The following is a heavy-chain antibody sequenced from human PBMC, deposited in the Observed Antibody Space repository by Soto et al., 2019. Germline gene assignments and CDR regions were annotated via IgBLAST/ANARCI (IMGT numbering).Heavy chain of an antibody. CDR1: GYTFTSYA. CDR2: INAGNGNT. V-gene: IGHV1-3*01. CDR3: ARGPGGPDGPGDY. Sequence: QVQLVPSGAEVKKPGASVTVSCTASGYTFTSYAMHWVRQAPGQRLEWMGWINAGNGNTKYSQKFQGRVTITRDTSASTAYMELSSLRSEDTAVYYCARGPGGPDGPGDYWGQGTLVTVSS. J-gene: IGHJ4*02. D-gene: IGHD2-15*01.